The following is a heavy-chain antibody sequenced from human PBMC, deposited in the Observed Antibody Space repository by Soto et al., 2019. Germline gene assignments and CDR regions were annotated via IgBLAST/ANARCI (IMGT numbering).Heavy chain of an antibody. CDR3: ARDGSRYDFWSGPYYFDY. CDR2: IYYSGST. J-gene: IGHJ4*02. V-gene: IGHV4-59*01. D-gene: IGHD3-3*01. CDR1: GGSISTYY. Sequence: SETLSLTCTVSGGSISTYYWSWIRQPPGKGLEWIGYIYYSGSTNYNPSLKSRVTISVDTSKNQFSLKLSSVSAADTAVYYCARDGSRYDFWSGPYYFDYWGQGTMVTVSS.